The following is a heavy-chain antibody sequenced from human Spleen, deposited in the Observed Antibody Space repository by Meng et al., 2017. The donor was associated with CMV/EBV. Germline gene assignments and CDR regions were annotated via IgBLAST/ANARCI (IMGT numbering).Heavy chain of an antibody. J-gene: IGHJ6*02. CDR1: GFTFDDYA. D-gene: IGHD4-17*01. CDR2: ISWNSGSI. CDR3: ASILSVTTAGLGMDV. Sequence: SLKISCAASGFTFDDYAMHWVRQAPGKGLEWVSGISWNSGSIGYADSVKGRFTISRDNAKNSLYLQMNSLRAEDTAVYYCASILSVTTAGLGMDVWGQGTTVTVSS. V-gene: IGHV3-9*01.